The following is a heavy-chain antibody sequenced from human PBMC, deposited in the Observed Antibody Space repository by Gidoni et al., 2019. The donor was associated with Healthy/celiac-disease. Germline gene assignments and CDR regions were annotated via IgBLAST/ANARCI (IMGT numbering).Heavy chain of an antibody. CDR3: AKEAEYYDFWSGSLDY. D-gene: IGHD3-3*01. CDR1: GFTSDVYA. V-gene: IGHV3-9*02. J-gene: IGHJ4*02. CDR2: ISWNSGSI. Sequence: EVQLVESGGGLVQPGRSLRLPRAAAGFTSDVYAMHWVRQAPGKGLEWVSGISWNSGSIGYADSVKGRFTISRDNAKNSLYLQMNSLRAEDTALYYCAKEAEYYDFWSGSLDYWGQGTLVTVSS.